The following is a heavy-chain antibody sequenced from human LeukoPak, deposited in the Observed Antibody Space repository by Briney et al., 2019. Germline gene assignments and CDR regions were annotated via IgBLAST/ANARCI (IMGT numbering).Heavy chain of an antibody. J-gene: IGHJ4*02. CDR2: IYYSGST. D-gene: IGHD3/OR15-3a*01. CDR1: GGSISSHY. Sequence: SETLSLTCTVSGGSISSHYWSWIRQSPGKGLEWIGYIYYSGSTNYNPSLKSRVTISEDTSKNRFSLKLRSVTATDTAMYYCARQTGSGLFTLPGGQGTLVTVSS. CDR3: ARQTGSGLFTLP. V-gene: IGHV4-59*08.